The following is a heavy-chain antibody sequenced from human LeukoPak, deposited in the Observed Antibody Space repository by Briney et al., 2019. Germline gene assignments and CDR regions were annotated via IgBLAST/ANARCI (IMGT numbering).Heavy chain of an antibody. CDR3: ARFLWFGELFGSFDY. V-gene: IGHV1-18*01. CDR2: ISAYNGNT. J-gene: IGHJ4*02. D-gene: IGHD3-10*01. Sequence: ASVKVSCTASGYTFTSYGISWVRQAPGQGLEWMGWISAYNGNTNYAQKLQGRVTMTTDTSTSRAYMELRSVRSDDAAVYYCARFLWFGELFGSFDYWGQGTLVTVSS. CDR1: GYTFTSYG.